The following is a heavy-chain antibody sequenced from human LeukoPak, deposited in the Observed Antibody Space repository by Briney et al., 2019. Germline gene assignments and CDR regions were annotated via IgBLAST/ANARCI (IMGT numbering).Heavy chain of an antibody. V-gene: IGHV3-53*01. Sequence: GGSLRLSCVASGLTGSHNYVSWVRQAPGKGLEWVSAIHTSGDTCYADSVKGRFTISRDTSKNTLYLQISSLRVEDTAVYYCIVFGDSNHWGQGTLVTVSS. CDR1: GLTGSHNY. CDR2: IHTSGDT. D-gene: IGHD4-17*01. J-gene: IGHJ5*02. CDR3: IVFGDSNH.